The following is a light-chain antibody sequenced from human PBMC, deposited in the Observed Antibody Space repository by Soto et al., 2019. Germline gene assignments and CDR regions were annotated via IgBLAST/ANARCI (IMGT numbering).Light chain of an antibody. CDR3: QQYYSTPLS. Sequence: DIVRTQSPDSLAVSLGERPTFNCKPSQRVLYTSNNKNYLAWYQQKQGQPPKLLIYWASTRESGVPDRFSGSGSGTDFTLTISSLQAEDVAVYYCQQYYSTPLSFGGGTKVEIK. CDR2: WAS. V-gene: IGKV4-1*01. J-gene: IGKJ4*01. CDR1: QRVLYTSNNKNY.